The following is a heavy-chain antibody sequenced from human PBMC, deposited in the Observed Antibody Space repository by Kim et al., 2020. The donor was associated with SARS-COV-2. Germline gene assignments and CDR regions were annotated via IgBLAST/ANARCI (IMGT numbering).Heavy chain of an antibody. CDR2: IYYSGST. Sequence: SETLSLTCTVSGGSISSYYWSWIRQPPGKGLEWIGYIYYSGSTNYNPSLKSRVTISVDTSKNQFSLKLSSVTAADTAVYYCARRALGYCSGGSCYSGFDPSGHGTLVTVSS. V-gene: IGHV4-59*08. CDR1: GGSISSYY. CDR3: ARRALGYCSGGSCYSGFDP. D-gene: IGHD2-15*01. J-gene: IGHJ5*02.